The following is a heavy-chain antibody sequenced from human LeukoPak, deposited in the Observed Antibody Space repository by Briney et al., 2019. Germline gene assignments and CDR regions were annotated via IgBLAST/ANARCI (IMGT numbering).Heavy chain of an antibody. D-gene: IGHD3-9*01. CDR3: ARHANDILTNCFYYYMDV. CDR1: GGSISSSSYY. J-gene: IGHJ6*03. V-gene: IGHV4-39*01. CDR2: IYYSGST. Sequence: SETLSLTCTVSGGSISSSSYYWGWIRQPPGKGLEWIGSIYYSGSTYYNPSLKSRVTISVDTSKNHFSLKLNSVTAADTAVYYCARHANDILTNCFYYYMDVWGKGTTVTISS.